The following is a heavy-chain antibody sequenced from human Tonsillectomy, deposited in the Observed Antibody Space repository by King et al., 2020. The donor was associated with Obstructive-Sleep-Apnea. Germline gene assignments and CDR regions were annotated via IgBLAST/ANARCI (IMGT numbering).Heavy chain of an antibody. V-gene: IGHV5-51*01. D-gene: IGHD2-15*01. CDR3: ARGYCSGGSCYWYFDL. J-gene: IGHJ2*01. Sequence: LQLVQSGAEVKKPGESLKISCKGSGYSFTSYWIGWVRQMPGKGLEWMGSIYPGDSDTRYSPSFQGQVTISADKSLSTAYLQWSSLKASDTAMYYCARGYCSGGSCYWYFDLWGRGTLVTVSS. CDR1: GYSFTSYW. CDR2: IYPGDSDT.